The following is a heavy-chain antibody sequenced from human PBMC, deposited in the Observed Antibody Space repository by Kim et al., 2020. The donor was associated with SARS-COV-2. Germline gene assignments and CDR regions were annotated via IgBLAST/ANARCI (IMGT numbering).Heavy chain of an antibody. V-gene: IGHV4-39*07. CDR3: AREGTGSIDY. D-gene: IGHD3-10*01. CDR2: ST. Sequence: STNYNPSLESRVTISVDTSKNQFSLKLSSVTAADTAVYYCAREGTGSIDYWGQGTLVTVSS. J-gene: IGHJ4*02.